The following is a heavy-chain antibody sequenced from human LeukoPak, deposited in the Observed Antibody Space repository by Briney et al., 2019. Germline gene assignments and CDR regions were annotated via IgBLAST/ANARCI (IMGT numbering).Heavy chain of an antibody. CDR3: AKDGGGVTPFDY. J-gene: IGHJ4*02. Sequence: GGSLRLSCAASGFTFSSYAMSWVRQAPGKGLEWVSAISGSGGSTYYADSVKGRFTISRDNSKNTLYLQMNSLRAEEKAVYYCAKDGGGVTPFDYWGQGTLVTVSS. CDR1: GFTFSSYA. D-gene: IGHD2-21*02. V-gene: IGHV3-23*01. CDR2: ISGSGGST.